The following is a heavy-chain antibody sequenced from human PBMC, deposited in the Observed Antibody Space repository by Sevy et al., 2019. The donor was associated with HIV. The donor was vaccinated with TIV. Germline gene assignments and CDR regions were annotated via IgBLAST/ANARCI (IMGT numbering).Heavy chain of an antibody. V-gene: IGHV4-34*01. CDR1: SGSFSGYY. CDR2: ISHSGST. CDR3: ARGGGRGYPPKVVYSSSWYGGYYFDY. Sequence: SKTLSLTCAVYSGSFSGYYWSWIRQPPGKGLEWIGEISHSGSTNYNPSLKSRVTISVDTSKNQFSLKLSSVTAADTTVYYCARGGGRGYPPKVVYSSSWYGGYYFDYWGQGTLVTVSS. J-gene: IGHJ4*02. D-gene: IGHD6-13*01.